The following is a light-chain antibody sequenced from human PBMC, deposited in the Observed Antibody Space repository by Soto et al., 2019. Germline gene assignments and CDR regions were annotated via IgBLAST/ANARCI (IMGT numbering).Light chain of an antibody. V-gene: IGKV3-15*01. Sequence: EIVLTQPPGTLYVSPGERVTLSCRASQSVSDNLAWYQQKPGQGPRLLVYRASTRTLGIPARFSGSGSGTEFTLTISSLQSEDFAVYYCQQYNSWPITFGQGTRLEIK. CDR1: QSVSDN. J-gene: IGKJ5*01. CDR3: QQYNSWPIT. CDR2: RAS.